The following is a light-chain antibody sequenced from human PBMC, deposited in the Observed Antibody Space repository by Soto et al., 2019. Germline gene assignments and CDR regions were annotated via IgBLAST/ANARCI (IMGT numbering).Light chain of an antibody. CDR1: SSDVGAYIF. CDR3: SSYTSSSTLGHVI. V-gene: IGLV2-14*03. Sequence: QSALTQPASVSGSPGQSITISCTGTSSDVGAYIFVSWYQHHPGKAPTLMIYDVSNRPSGVSHRFSGSKSGNTASLTISGLQAVDEADYYCSSYTSSSTLGHVIFGGGTKLTVL. CDR2: DVS. J-gene: IGLJ2*01.